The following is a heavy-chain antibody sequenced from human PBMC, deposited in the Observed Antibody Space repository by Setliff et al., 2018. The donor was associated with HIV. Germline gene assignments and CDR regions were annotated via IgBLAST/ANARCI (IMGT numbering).Heavy chain of an antibody. V-gene: IGHV1-69*13. D-gene: IGHD3-3*01. J-gene: IGHJ3*02. CDR3: ARGLGALEWEKRDGDAFDI. CDR2: IIPSLGTA. CDR1: GGTFSKDA. Sequence: AASVKVSCKASGGTFSKDAINWVREAPGQGLEWMGGIIPSLGTANYAQRFQGRVTFTADASTSTVYMELRSLTSEDTAVYFCARGLGALEWEKRDGDAFDIWGQGTMVTVSS.